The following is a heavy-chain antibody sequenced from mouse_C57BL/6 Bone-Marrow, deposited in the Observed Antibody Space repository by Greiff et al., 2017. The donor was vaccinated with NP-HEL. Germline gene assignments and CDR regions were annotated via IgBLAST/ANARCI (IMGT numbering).Heavy chain of an antibody. CDR1: GYAFTNYL. J-gene: IGHJ3*01. V-gene: IGHV1-54*01. CDR2: INPGSGGT. CDR3: ARAGGGWFAY. Sequence: QVQLKESGAVLVRPGTSVKVSCKASGYAFTNYLIEWVKQRPGQGLEWIGVINPGSGGTNYNEKFKGQATLTADKSASTAYMQLSSLTSEDSAVYFCARAGGGWFAYWGQGTLVTVSA.